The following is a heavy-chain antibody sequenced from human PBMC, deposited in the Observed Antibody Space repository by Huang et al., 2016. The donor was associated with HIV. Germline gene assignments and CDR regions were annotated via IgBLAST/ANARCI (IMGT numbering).Heavy chain of an antibody. V-gene: IGHV5-51*03. CDR3: AFHDSNDFTFDD. Sequence: EVQLVQSGVEVKKPGESLKISCKGSGFSFTSYWFGWVRQMPWEGLDWSVINVTDNASTFYSPACQGQFTISADKYTRTACLQLSSLKASDSASYYCAFHDSNDFTFDDWGQGTLVTVSS. D-gene: IGHD5-18*01. J-gene: IGHJ4*02. CDR2: NVTDNAST. CDR1: GFSFTSYW.